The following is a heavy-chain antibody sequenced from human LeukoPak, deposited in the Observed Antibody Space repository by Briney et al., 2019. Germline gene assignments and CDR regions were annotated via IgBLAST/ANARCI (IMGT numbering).Heavy chain of an antibody. Sequence: PSETLSLTCTVSGGSISSGGYYWSWIRQHPGKGLEWIGYIYYSGSTYYNPSLKSRVTISVDTSKNQFSLKLSSVTAADTAVYYCARNTRAIGTIPEFQHWGQGTLVTVSS. V-gene: IGHV4-31*03. J-gene: IGHJ1*01. D-gene: IGHD2-21*01. CDR2: IYYSGST. CDR1: GGSISSGGYY. CDR3: ARNTRAIGTIPEFQH.